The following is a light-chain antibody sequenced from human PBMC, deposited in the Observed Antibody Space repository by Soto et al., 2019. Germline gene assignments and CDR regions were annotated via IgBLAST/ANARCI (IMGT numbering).Light chain of an antibody. CDR1: QSISSW. CDR2: DAS. Sequence: DIQMTQSPSTLSASVGDRVTITCRASQSISSWLAWYQQKPGKAPNLLIYDASSLESGVLSRFSGSGSGTEFTLTISSLQPDDFATYYCQQYNSYPITFGPGTKVDI. CDR3: QQYNSYPIT. V-gene: IGKV1-5*01. J-gene: IGKJ3*01.